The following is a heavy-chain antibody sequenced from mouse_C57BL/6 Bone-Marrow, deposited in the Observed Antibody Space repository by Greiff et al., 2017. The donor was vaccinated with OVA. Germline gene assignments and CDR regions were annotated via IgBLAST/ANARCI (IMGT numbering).Heavy chain of an antibody. CDR1: GFTFSDYG. D-gene: IGHD1-1*01. Sequence: EVKLVESGGGLVQPGGSLKLSCAASGFTFSDYGMAWVRQAPRKGPEWVAFISNLAYSIYYADTVTGRFTISRENAKNTLYLEMSSLRSEDTAMYYCARRSYDGSPYWYFDVWGTGTTVTVAS. CDR3: ARRSYDGSPYWYFDV. V-gene: IGHV5-15*01. CDR2: ISNLAYSI. J-gene: IGHJ1*03.